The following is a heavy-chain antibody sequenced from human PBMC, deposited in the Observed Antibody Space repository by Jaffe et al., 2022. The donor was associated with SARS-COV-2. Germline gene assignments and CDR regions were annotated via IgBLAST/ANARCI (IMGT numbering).Heavy chain of an antibody. CDR3: ARETQGNFGGHSEWAH. D-gene: IGHD2-21*02. Sequence: QVQLVQSGAQVKTPGSSVKLSCLASGDSFNSYAIHWVRQAPGQGLEWVGGIIPIFGTTNYAQKFQGRVTISADESSTTAYMELASLTFEDTAVFYCARETQGNFGGHSEWAHWGQGTQVIVSS. CDR2: IIPIFGTT. V-gene: IGHV1-69*01. CDR1: GDSFNSYA. J-gene: IGHJ4*02.